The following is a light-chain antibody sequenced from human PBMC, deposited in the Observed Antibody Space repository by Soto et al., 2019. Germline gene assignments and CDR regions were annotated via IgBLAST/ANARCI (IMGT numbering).Light chain of an antibody. CDR2: DAS. CDR3: QKYSSFPYT. Sequence: DIQMTPSPSTLSASVGDRVTITCRASQSISSWLAWYQQKPGKAPKLLIYDASNLESGVPIRFSGSGSGTEFTLTILSLQPTDVATYYCQKYSSFPYTFGQGTKLEIK. J-gene: IGKJ2*01. CDR1: QSISSW. V-gene: IGKV1-5*01.